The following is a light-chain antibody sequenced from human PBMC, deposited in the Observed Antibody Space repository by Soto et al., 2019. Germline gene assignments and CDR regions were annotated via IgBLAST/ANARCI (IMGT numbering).Light chain of an antibody. Sequence: DVVLTQSPDSLAVSLVESATINFKSIQSVLYSSNNMNYLAWYQQKAGQPPKLLIYWASTRESGVPDRFGGSGSGTEFTLTISSLQAEDVAVYYCQQYYSTPWTFGQGTKVDI. CDR1: QSVLYSSNNMNY. CDR2: WAS. CDR3: QQYYSTPWT. V-gene: IGKV4-1*01. J-gene: IGKJ1*01.